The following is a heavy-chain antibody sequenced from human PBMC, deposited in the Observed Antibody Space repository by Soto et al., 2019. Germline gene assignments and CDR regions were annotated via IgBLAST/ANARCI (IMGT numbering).Heavy chain of an antibody. V-gene: IGHV1-3*01. J-gene: IGHJ6*03. CDR1: GYTFTSYA. CDR3: ARDMPYYDCWSGATYYYYMDV. Sequence: QVQLVQSGAEVKKPGASVKVSCKASGYTFTSYAMHWVRQAPGQRLEGMGWINAGNGNTKYSQKFQGRVTITRATSASTAYMELSSLRSEDTAVYYCARDMPYYDCWSGATYYYYMDVCGKGTTVTVSS. CDR2: INAGNGNT. D-gene: IGHD3-3*01.